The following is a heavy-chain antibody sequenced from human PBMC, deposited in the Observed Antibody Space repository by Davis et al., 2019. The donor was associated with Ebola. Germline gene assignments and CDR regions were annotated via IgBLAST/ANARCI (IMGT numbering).Heavy chain of an antibody. V-gene: IGHV3-23*01. D-gene: IGHD6-19*01. Sequence: GESLKISCAASGFTFSSYAMSWVRQAPGKGLEWVSAISGSGGSTYYADSVEGRFTISRDNFKNTLYLQMNSLRAEDTAVYYCAKVDMAVAASGNFDCWGQGTLVTVSS. CDR1: GFTFSSYA. J-gene: IGHJ4*02. CDR2: ISGSGGST. CDR3: AKVDMAVAASGNFDC.